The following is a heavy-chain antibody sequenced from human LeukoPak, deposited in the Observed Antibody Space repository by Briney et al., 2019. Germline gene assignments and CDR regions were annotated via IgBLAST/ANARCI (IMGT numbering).Heavy chain of an antibody. V-gene: IGHV4-34*01. CDR3: ARDNYYGSGSYVDY. Sequence: SETLSLTCAVYGGSFSGYYWSWIRQPPGKGLEWIGEINHSGSTNYNPSLKSRVTISVDTSKNQFSLKLSSVTAADTAVYYCARDNYYGSGSYVDYWGQGTLVTVSS. CDR2: INHSGST. CDR1: GGSFSGYY. J-gene: IGHJ4*02. D-gene: IGHD3-10*01.